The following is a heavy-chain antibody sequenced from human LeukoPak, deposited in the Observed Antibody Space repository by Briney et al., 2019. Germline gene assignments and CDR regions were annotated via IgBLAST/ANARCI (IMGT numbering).Heavy chain of an antibody. CDR2: TYYRSKWYN. V-gene: IGHV6-1*01. CDR1: GDSVSSNRAT. CDR3: TREADWGYQWFDP. J-gene: IGHJ5*02. D-gene: IGHD2-2*01. Sequence: PSQTLSLTCAISGDSVSSNRATWTWIRQSPSRGLEWLGRTYYRSKWYNEYAVSVKSRITINPDTSKNQFSLQLNSVTPEDTAVYYCTREADWGYQWFDPWGQGTLITVSS.